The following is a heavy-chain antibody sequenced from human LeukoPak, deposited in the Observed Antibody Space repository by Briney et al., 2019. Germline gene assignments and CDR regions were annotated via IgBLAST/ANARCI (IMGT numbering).Heavy chain of an antibody. CDR3: ARGPIPYCSGGSCYSYAFDI. Sequence: SETLSLTCAVSGGSISSGGYSWSWIRQPPGKGLEWIGYIYYSGSTYYNPSLKSRVTISVDTSKNQFSLKLSSVTAADTAVYYCARGPIPYCSGGSCYSYAFDIWGQGTMVTVSS. J-gene: IGHJ3*02. D-gene: IGHD2-15*01. CDR1: GGSISSGGYS. CDR2: IYYSGST. V-gene: IGHV4-30-4*07.